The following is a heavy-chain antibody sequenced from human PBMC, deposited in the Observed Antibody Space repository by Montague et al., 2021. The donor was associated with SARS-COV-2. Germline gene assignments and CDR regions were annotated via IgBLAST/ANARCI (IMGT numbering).Heavy chain of an antibody. Sequence: CAISGDSVSSNSAAWNWIRQSPSRGLEWLGMTYYRSKWYNDYAVSVKSRITINPDTSKNQFSLQLNSVTPEDTTVYYCARDLKPPGDILTGYLPYYYYMDVWGKGTTVTVSS. J-gene: IGHJ6*03. V-gene: IGHV6-1*01. CDR3: ARDLKPPGDILTGYLPYYYYMDV. CDR2: TYYRSKWYN. CDR1: GDSVSSNSAA. D-gene: IGHD3-9*01.